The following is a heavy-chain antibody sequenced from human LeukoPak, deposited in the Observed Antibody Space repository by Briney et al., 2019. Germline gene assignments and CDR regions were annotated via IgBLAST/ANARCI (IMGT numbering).Heavy chain of an antibody. CDR1: GYTFTGYH. Sequence: GASVKVSCKASGYTFTGYHIHWVRQAPGQGLEWMGRIIPILGIANYAQKFQGRVTITADKSTSTAYMELSSLRSEDTAVYYCARASSNYKFDYWGQGTLVTVSS. CDR2: IIPILGIA. CDR3: ARASSNYKFDY. J-gene: IGHJ4*02. D-gene: IGHD4-11*01. V-gene: IGHV1-69*04.